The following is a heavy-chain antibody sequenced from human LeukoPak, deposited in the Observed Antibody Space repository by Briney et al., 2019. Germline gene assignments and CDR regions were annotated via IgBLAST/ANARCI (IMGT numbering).Heavy chain of an antibody. CDR1: GGSISSSSYY. D-gene: IGHD3-10*01. J-gene: IGHJ4*02. CDR3: ARVGAGMIDY. CDR2: IYYSGST. V-gene: IGHV4-61*01. Sequence: PSETLSLTCTVSGGSISSSSYYWSWIRQPPGKGLEWIGYIYYSGSTNYNPSLKSRVTISVDTSKNQFSLKLSSVTAADTAVYYCARVGAGMIDYWGQGTLVTVSS.